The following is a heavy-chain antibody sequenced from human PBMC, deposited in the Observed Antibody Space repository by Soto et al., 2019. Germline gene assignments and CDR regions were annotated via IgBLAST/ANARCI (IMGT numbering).Heavy chain of an antibody. CDR1: GCTFTSYA. CDR2: ISGSGGSA. D-gene: IGHD2-15*01. Sequence: GGSLRLSCAASGCTFTSYAMIWVRQAPGKGLEWVSGISGSGGSAYYADSVKGRFTISRDNAKNTRYLQMNTLRPDDTAVYYCPKPLGYCSGDSCGGYYYYMGVWGKGTTVAV. V-gene: IGHV3-23*01. CDR3: PKPLGYCSGDSCGGYYYYMGV. J-gene: IGHJ6*03.